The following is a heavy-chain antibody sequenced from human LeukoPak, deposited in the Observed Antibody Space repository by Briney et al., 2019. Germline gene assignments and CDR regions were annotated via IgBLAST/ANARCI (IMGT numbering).Heavy chain of an antibody. CDR2: MNPDSGGT. CDR3: ARSSYGATADY. V-gene: IGHV1-2*02. D-gene: IGHD4/OR15-4a*01. J-gene: IGHJ4*02. CDR1: GYTFTGYY. Sequence: EASVKVSCKASGYTFTGYYMHWVRQAPGQGLAWMGWMNPDSGGTIYAPDFQGRVTMTRDTSISTAYMELNRLRSDDTAVYYCARSSYGATADYWGQGTLVTVSS.